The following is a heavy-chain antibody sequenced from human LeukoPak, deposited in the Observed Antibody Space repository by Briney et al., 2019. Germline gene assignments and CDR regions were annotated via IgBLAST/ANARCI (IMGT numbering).Heavy chain of an antibody. CDR2: INPNSGGT. J-gene: IGHJ5*02. CDR1: GYTFTAYY. Sequence: ASVKVSCKASGYTFTAYYIHWVRRAPGQGLEWMGWINPNSGGTESAQKFQGRVTMTRVTSISTAYMELSRLRSDDTAVYYCARGGNYFRFDPWGQGTLVTVSS. D-gene: IGHD1-26*01. CDR3: ARGGNYFRFDP. V-gene: IGHV1-2*02.